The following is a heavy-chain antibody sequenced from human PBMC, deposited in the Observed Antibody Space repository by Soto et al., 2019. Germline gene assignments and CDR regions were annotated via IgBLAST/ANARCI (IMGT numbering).Heavy chain of an antibody. D-gene: IGHD3-10*01. Sequence: GGSLRLSCAASGFTFSDYYMSWIRQAPGKGLEWASYISSSSSYTNYADSVKGRFTISRDSAKNSLYLQMNSLRAEDTAVYYCAGSPGYYGSGTNSWFDPWGQGTLVTVSS. CDR2: ISSSSSYT. V-gene: IGHV3-11*06. CDR1: GFTFSDYY. J-gene: IGHJ5*02. CDR3: AGSPGYYGSGTNSWFDP.